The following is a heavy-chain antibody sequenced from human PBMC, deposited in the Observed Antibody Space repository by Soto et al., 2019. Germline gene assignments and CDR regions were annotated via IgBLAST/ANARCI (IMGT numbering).Heavy chain of an antibody. CDR1: GGSISSGGYS. V-gene: IGHV4-30-2*01. CDR3: ARARLYGSGSPIGY. J-gene: IGHJ4*02. Sequence: SETLSLTCAVSGGSISSGGYSWIWIRQPPGKGLEWIGEINHSGSTNYNPSLKSRVTISVDTSKNQFSLKLSSVTAADTAVYYCARARLYGSGSPIGYWGQGTLVTVSS. CDR2: INHSGST. D-gene: IGHD3-10*01.